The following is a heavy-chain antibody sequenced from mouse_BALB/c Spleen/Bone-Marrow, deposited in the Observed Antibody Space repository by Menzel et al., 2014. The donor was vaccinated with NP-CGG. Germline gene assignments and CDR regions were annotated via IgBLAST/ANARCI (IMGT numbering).Heavy chain of an antibody. J-gene: IGHJ3*01. V-gene: IGHV1S81*02. CDR1: GYTFTSYY. Sequence: VKLMESGAELVKPGASVKLSCKASGYTFTSYYMYWVKQRPGQGLEWIGGINPSNGGTNFNEKFKSKATLTVDKSSSTAYMQLSSLTSEDTAVYYCTSSEPFAYWGQGTLVTVSA. CDR2: INPSNGGT. CDR3: TSSEPFAY.